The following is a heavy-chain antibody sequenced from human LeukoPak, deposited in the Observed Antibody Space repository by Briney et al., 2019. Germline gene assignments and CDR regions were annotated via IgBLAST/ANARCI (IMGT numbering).Heavy chain of an antibody. Sequence: GGSLRLSCAASGFTFSSYGMSWVRQAPGKGLEWVSGVSESGGSTHYTDSVKGRFTISRDNSRNTLYLQMNSLRAEDTAIYYCTKWNGYGDYWGQGILVTVSS. CDR1: GFTFSSYG. CDR2: VSESGGST. CDR3: TKWNGYGDY. V-gene: IGHV3-23*01. J-gene: IGHJ4*02. D-gene: IGHD3-3*01.